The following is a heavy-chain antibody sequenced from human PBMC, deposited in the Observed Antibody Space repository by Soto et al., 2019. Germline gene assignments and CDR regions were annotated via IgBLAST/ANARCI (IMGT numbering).Heavy chain of an antibody. CDR2: ISSSSSYT. J-gene: IGHJ6*02. CDR1: GFTFSDYY. V-gene: IGHV3-11*06. D-gene: IGHD4-17*01. CDR3: ARDYGTYDYYYYGMDV. Sequence: GGSLRLSCAASGFTFSDYYMSWIRQAPGKGLEWVSYISSSSSYTNYADSVKGRFTISRDNAKNSLYLQVNSLRAEDTAVYYCARDYGTYDYYYYGMDVWGQGTTVTVSS.